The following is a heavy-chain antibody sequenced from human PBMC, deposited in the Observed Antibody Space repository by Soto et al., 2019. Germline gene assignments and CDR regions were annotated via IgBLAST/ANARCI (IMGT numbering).Heavy chain of an antibody. V-gene: IGHV3-30*18. CDR1: GFTFSSYG. Sequence: GGSLRLSCAASGFTFSSYGMHWVRQAPGKGLEWVAVISYDGSNKYYADSVKGRFTISRDNSKNTLYLQMNSLRAEDTAVYYCAKDLPFSGWYPGLDYWGQGTLVTVSS. J-gene: IGHJ4*02. CDR2: ISYDGSNK. D-gene: IGHD6-19*01. CDR3: AKDLPFSGWYPGLDY.